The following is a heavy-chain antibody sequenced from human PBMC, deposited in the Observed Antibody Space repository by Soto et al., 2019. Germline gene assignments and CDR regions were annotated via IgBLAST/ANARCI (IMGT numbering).Heavy chain of an antibody. Sequence: QVQLVQSGAEVKKPGASVKVSCKASGYTFTGYYMHWVRQAPGQGLEWMGWINPNSGGTNYAQKFQGWVTMTRDTSISTAYMELSRLRSDDTAVYYCARATCIAVAGTSGMDVWGQGTTVTVSS. CDR1: GYTFTGYY. CDR2: INPNSGGT. V-gene: IGHV1-2*04. D-gene: IGHD6-19*01. J-gene: IGHJ6*02. CDR3: ARATCIAVAGTSGMDV.